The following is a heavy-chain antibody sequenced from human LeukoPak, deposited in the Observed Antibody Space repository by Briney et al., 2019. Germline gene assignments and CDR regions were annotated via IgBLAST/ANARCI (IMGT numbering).Heavy chain of an antibody. CDR2: ISSSGSTI. Sequence: PGGSLRLSCAASGFTFSSYEMNWVRQAPGKGLEWVSYISSSGSTIYYADSVKGRFTIPRDNAMNSLYLQMNSLRAEDTAVYYCASAGVYCSSTSCYNDYYYGMDVWGQGTTVTVSS. J-gene: IGHJ6*02. V-gene: IGHV3-48*03. CDR3: ASAGVYCSSTSCYNDYYYGMDV. CDR1: GFTFSSYE. D-gene: IGHD2-2*01.